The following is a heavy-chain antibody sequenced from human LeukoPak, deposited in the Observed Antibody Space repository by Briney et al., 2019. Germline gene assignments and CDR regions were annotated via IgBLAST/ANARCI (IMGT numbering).Heavy chain of an antibody. CDR1: GFTFSNYR. Sequence: GGSLRLSCAASGFTFSNYRMNWVRQAPGKGLVWVSRINTDGSDATYADSVKGRFTISRDNAKNTLYLQMYSLRAEDTAVYYCARDGHYYYGMDVWGQGTTVTVSS. CDR2: INTDGSDA. CDR3: ARDGHYYYGMDV. J-gene: IGHJ6*02. V-gene: IGHV3-74*01.